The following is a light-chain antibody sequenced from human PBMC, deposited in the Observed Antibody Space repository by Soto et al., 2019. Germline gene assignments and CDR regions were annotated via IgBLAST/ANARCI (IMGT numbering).Light chain of an antibody. CDR1: SNDVGGYNY. V-gene: IGLV2-14*01. CDR2: EVS. CDR3: SSYTSTITLVV. Sequence: QSALTQPASVSGSPGQSITISCTGTSNDVGGYNYVSWYQQHPGKAPKLMIYEVSNRPSWVSNRFSGSKSGNTASLTISGLQAEDEANYYCSSYTSTITLVVFGGGTKLTVL. J-gene: IGLJ2*01.